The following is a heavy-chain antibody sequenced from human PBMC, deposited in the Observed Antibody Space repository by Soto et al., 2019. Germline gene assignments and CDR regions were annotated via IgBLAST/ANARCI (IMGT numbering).Heavy chain of an antibody. CDR3: SRLTLAQYYYYYMDV. CDR2: ISSSSSNI. J-gene: IGHJ6*03. Sequence: EVQLVESGGGLVQPGGSLRLACAASGFTFSSYSMNWVRQAPGKGLEWVSYISSSSSNIYYADSVKGRFTISRDNAKNSLYLQMNSLRAEDTAVYYCSRLTLAQYYYYYMDVWGTGTTVTVSS. V-gene: IGHV3-48*01. CDR1: GFTFSSYS.